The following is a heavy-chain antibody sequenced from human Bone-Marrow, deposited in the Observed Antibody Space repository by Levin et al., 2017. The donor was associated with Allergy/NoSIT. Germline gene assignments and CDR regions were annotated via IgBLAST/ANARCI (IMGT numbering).Heavy chain of an antibody. CDR1: GFSFSSYG. CDR2: ISDDGSKK. Sequence: GESLKISCAASGFSFSSYGMHWVRQAPGKGLEWVALISDDGSKKYYTDSVRGRFTISRDNSKNTLYLQMNGLRAEDPAAYYCARDLISGYTESPLGYWGQGNLVTVSS. CDR3: ARDLISGYTESPLGY. D-gene: IGHD3-9*01. V-gene: IGHV3-30*03. J-gene: IGHJ4*02.